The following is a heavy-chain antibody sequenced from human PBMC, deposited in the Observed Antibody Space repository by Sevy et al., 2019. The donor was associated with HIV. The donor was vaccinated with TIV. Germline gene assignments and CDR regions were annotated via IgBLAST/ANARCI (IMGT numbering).Heavy chain of an antibody. V-gene: IGHV1-18*01. CDR1: GYTFTSYG. CDR3: ARMADPRSYFDY. D-gene: IGHD4-17*01. J-gene: IGHJ4*02. CDR2: ISAYNGNT. Sequence: ASVKVSCKASGYTFTSYGISWVRQAPGQGLEWMGWISAYNGNTNYAQKLQGRVTMTTDTSTSTAYMELRSLGSDDTAVYYCARMADPRSYFDYWGQGTLVTVSS.